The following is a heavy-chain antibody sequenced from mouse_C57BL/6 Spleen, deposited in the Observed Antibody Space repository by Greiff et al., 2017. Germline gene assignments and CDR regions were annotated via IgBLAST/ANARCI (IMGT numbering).Heavy chain of an antibody. Sequence: QVQLQQPGAELVRPGSSVKLSCKASGYTFTSYWMHWVKQRPIQGLEWIGNIDPSDSETHYNQKFKDKATLTVDKSSSTAYMQLSSLTSEDSAVYYCARDITTVVATHWYVDVWCTGTTVTVSS. D-gene: IGHD1-1*01. CDR1: GYTFTSYW. CDR2: IDPSDSET. CDR3: ARDITTVVATHWYVDV. V-gene: IGHV1-52*01. J-gene: IGHJ1*03.